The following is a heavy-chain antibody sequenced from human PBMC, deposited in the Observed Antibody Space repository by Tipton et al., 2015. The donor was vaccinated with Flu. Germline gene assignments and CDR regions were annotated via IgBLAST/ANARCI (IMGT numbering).Heavy chain of an antibody. CDR3: ARWGGHLTVTTYYYYMDV. CDR2: IWYDGSNK. CDR1: GFTFSSYG. V-gene: IGHV3-33*08. Sequence: RSLRLSCAASGFTFSSYGMHWVRQAPGKGLEWVAVIWYDGSNKYYADSVKGRFTISRDNSKNTLYLQMNSLRAEDTAVYYCARWGGHLTVTTYYYYMDVWGKGTTVTVSS. J-gene: IGHJ6*03. D-gene: IGHD4-11*01.